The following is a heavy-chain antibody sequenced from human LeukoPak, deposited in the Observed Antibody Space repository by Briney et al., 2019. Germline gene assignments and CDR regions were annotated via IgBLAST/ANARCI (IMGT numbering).Heavy chain of an antibody. CDR1: GVSISSSSYY. CDR2: IYYSGST. J-gene: IGHJ4*02. CDR3: ARGDYADY. Sequence: SETLSLTCAVSGVSISSSSYYWGWIRQPPGKGLEWIGSIYYSGSTYYNPSLKSRVTISVDTSKNQFSLKLSSVTAADTAVYYCARGDYADYWGQGTLVTVSS. D-gene: IGHD4-17*01. V-gene: IGHV4-39*07.